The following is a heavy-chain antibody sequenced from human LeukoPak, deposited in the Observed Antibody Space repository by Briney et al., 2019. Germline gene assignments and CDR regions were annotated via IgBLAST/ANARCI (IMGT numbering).Heavy chain of an antibody. CDR2: ISYDGSNK. V-gene: IGHV3-30*04. Sequence: PGGSLRLSCAASGFIFSDYAIHWVRQAPGKGLEWVAVISYDGSNKFYAASVRGRFTISRDNSKNTLYLQMNSLRAEDTAVYYCARDLEGCWCSGGSCYFDYWGQGTLVTVSS. J-gene: IGHJ4*02. CDR3: ARDLEGCWCSGGSCYFDY. D-gene: IGHD2-15*01. CDR1: GFIFSDYA.